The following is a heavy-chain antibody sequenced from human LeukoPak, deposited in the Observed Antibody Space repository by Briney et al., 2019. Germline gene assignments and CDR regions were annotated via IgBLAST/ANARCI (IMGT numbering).Heavy chain of an antibody. CDR2: ISSSSSYI. D-gene: IGHD2-2*01. V-gene: IGHV3-11*06. CDR1: GFTFSDYY. CDR3: ARDNIVVVPAALRHNWFDP. J-gene: IGHJ5*02. Sequence: GGSLRLSCAAPGFTFSDYYMSWIRQAPGKGLEWVSSISSSSSYIYYADSVKGRFTISRDNAKNSLYLQMNSLRAEDTAVYYCARDNIVVVPAALRHNWFDPWGQGTLVTVSS.